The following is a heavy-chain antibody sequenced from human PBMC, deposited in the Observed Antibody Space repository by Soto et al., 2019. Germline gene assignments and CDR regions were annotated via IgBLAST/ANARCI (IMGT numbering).Heavy chain of an antibody. Sequence: ASVKVSCKASGYTFTSYGISWVRQAPGQGLEWMGWISAYNGNTNYAQKLQGRVTMTTDTSTSTAYMELRSLRSDDTAVYYCARMYDYVWGSYRAAEYFQHWGQGTLVTVSS. CDR3: ARMYDYVWGSYRAAEYFQH. CDR2: ISAYNGNT. D-gene: IGHD3-16*02. V-gene: IGHV1-18*01. J-gene: IGHJ1*01. CDR1: GYTFTSYG.